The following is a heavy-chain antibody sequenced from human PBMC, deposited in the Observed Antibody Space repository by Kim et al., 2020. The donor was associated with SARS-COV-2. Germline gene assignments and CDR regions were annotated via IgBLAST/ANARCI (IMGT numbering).Heavy chain of an antibody. V-gene: IGHV3-23*01. Sequence: GSTYYADSVKGRFTISRDNSKNTLYLQMNSLRAEDTAVYYCAKGHRSSGYWGQGTLVTVSS. D-gene: IGHD6-6*01. J-gene: IGHJ4*02. CDR3: AKGHRSSGY. CDR2: GST.